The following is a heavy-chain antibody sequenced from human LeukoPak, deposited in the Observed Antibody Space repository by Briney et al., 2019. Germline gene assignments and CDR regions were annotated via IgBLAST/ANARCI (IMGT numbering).Heavy chain of an antibody. CDR3: ARNAWKSSDSGRGRMDV. J-gene: IGHJ6*02. Sequence: GGSLRLSCAASGFSFSAYSMHWVRQAPGKGLEWVAVISHDGSNKDYADSVKGRFTISRDNSKKTVYLQMNSLRVEDTAIYYCARNAWKSSDSGRGRMDVWGQGTSVTVSS. V-gene: IGHV3-30*04. CDR2: ISHDGSNK. CDR1: GFSFSAYS. D-gene: IGHD3-10*01.